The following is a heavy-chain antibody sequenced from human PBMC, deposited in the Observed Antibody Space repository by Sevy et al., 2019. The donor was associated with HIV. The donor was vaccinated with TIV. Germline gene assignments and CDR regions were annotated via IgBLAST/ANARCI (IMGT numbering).Heavy chain of an antibody. Sequence: GGSLRLSCAASGFTVSSNYMSWVRQAPGKGLEWVSVIYSGGSTYYADSVKGRFTISRDNSKNTLYLQMNILRAEDTAVYYCATSGSYYYYYGMDVWGQGTTVTVSS. V-gene: IGHV3-53*01. CDR3: ATSGSYYYYYGMDV. D-gene: IGHD1-26*01. CDR2: IYSGGST. CDR1: GFTVSSNY. J-gene: IGHJ6*02.